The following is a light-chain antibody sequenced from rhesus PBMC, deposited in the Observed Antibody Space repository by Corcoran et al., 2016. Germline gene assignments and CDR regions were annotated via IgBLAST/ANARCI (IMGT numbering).Light chain of an antibody. CDR2: GAS. V-gene: IGKV3-42*03. CDR1: QSVSSS. J-gene: IGKJ2*01. Sequence: EIVLTQSPATLSLSPGERATLSCRASQSVSSSLAWYQQKPEKAPRHLIYGASSMATGIPDRFSGRWSGPDFILTISSLEREDFAVYYCQQYSNWPYSFGQGTKVEIK. CDR3: QQYSNWPYS.